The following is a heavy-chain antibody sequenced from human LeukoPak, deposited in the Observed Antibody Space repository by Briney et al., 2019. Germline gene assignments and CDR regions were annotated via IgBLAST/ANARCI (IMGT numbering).Heavy chain of an antibody. CDR1: GFTFSDYY. V-gene: IGHV3-11*03. CDR2: ITSSSTYITSSSTYK. D-gene: IGHD2-15*01. J-gene: IGHJ4*02. CDR3: ARRAGGGYYFDY. Sequence: GGSLRLSCAASGFTFSDYYMSWIRQAPGKGLEWVSYITSSSTYITSSSTYKNYADSVKGRFTISRDNAKNSLYLQMNSLRAEDTAVYYCARRAGGGYYFDYWGQGTLVTVSS.